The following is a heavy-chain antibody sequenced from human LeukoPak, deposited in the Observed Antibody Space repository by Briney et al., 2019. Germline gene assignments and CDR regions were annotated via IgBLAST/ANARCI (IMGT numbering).Heavy chain of an antibody. V-gene: IGHV3-74*01. CDR1: GFTFSYW. J-gene: IGHJ4*02. D-gene: IGHD5-12*01. Sequence: GGSLRLSCAGTGFTFSYWMHRVRQAPGKGLVWVSRISGDGSSTFYADSVKGRFTISRDNAKNTLYLQMNSLRVEDTAVYYCTRGYSGYGNFDCWGQGTLVTVSS. CDR3: TRGYSGYGNFDC. CDR2: ISGDGSST.